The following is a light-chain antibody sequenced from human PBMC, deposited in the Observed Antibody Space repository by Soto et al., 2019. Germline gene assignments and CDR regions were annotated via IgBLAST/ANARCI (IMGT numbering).Light chain of an antibody. J-gene: IGKJ1*01. Sequence: EIVVTQSPATLSLSPGERATLSCRASQRFSSYLAWYQQKTGQAPRLLIYDASNRATVIPARFSGSGSGTDFTVTNSSLEPEDFAVYNCQQRSNWPPSWTFGQGTQVEIK. CDR2: DAS. CDR3: QQRSNWPPSWT. V-gene: IGKV3-11*01. CDR1: QRFSSY.